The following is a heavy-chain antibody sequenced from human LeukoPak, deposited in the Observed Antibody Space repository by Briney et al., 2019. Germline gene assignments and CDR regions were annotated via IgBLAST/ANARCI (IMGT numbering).Heavy chain of an antibody. J-gene: IGHJ5*02. CDR2: TYYRSKWYD. CDR3: ARVDQWPPSGWFDP. CDR1: GDSVSSNSAA. V-gene: IGHV6-1*01. D-gene: IGHD6-19*01. Sequence: SQTLSLTCAISGDSVSSNSAAWNWIRQSPSRGLEWLGRTYYRSKWYDDYAVSVRSRTTISPDTSKNQFSLQLSSVTPEDTAVYYCARVDQWPPSGWFDPWGQGIQVTVSS.